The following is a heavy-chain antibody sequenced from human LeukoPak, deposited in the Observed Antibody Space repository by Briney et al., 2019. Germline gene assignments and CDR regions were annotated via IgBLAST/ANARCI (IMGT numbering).Heavy chain of an antibody. Sequence: SVKVSCKASGGTFSSYAISWVRQAPGQGLEWMGRIIPIFGTANYAQKFQGRVTITTDESTSTAYMELSSLRSEDTAVYYCASGTAAPGGRWFDPWGQGTLVTVSS. CDR1: GGTFSSYA. V-gene: IGHV1-69*05. J-gene: IGHJ5*02. CDR3: ASGTAAPGGRWFDP. D-gene: IGHD2-2*01. CDR2: IIPIFGTA.